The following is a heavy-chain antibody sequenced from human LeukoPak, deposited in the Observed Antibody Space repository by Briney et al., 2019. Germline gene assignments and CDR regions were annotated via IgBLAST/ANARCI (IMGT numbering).Heavy chain of an antibody. CDR2: IYSSGST. Sequence: SETLSLTCTVSGGSISSYYWSWIRQPPGKGLEWIGYIYSSGSTNYNPSLKSRVTISVDTSKNQFSLRLTSVTAADTAVYYCARGNRQLAYYGSGSRLPFDSWGQGTLVTVSS. V-gene: IGHV4-59*12. D-gene: IGHD3-10*01. J-gene: IGHJ4*02. CDR1: GGSISSYY. CDR3: ARGNRQLAYYGSGSRLPFDS.